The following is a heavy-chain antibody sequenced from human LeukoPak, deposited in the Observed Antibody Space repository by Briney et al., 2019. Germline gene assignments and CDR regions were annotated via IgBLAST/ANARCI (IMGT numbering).Heavy chain of an antibody. D-gene: IGHD3-10*01. CDR1: GYTFTGYY. V-gene: IGHV1-18*04. Sequence: ASVKVSCKASGYTFTGYYMHWVRQAPGQGLEWMGWISGYNGNTNYAQKLQGRVTMTTDTSTSTAYMELRSLRSGDTAVYYCARAGYYGSGSYSVHYYYMDVWGKGTTVTVSS. J-gene: IGHJ6*03. CDR2: ISGYNGNT. CDR3: ARAGYYGSGSYSVHYYYMDV.